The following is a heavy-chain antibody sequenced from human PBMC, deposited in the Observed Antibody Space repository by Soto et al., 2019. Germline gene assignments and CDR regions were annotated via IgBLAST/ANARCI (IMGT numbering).Heavy chain of an antibody. CDR3: ARDLWGYCGTDCYPLDV. CDR1: GGSISSGGYS. V-gene: IGHV4-61*08. D-gene: IGHD2-21*02. CDR2: IYNTGST. Sequence: SETLSLTCAVSGGSISSGGYSWSWIRQPPGKGLEWIGYIYNTGSTVYNPSFKSRVTISVDTSKNQFSLKLNSVTAADTAVYYCARDLWGYCGTDCYPLDVWGQGTTVTVSS. J-gene: IGHJ6*02.